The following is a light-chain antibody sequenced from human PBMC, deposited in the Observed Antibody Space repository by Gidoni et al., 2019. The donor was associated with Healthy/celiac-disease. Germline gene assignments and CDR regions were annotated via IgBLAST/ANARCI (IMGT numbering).Light chain of an antibody. CDR3: SSYTSSSTLVV. V-gene: IGLV2-14*01. Sequence: QSALTQPASVSGSPGQSITLSCTGTSSDAGGYNYVSWYQQHPGKAPKLMIYDVSNRPSGVSNRFSGSKSGNTASLTISGLQAEDEADYYCSSYTSSSTLVVFGGGTKLTVL. CDR2: DVS. CDR1: SSDAGGYNY. J-gene: IGLJ2*01.